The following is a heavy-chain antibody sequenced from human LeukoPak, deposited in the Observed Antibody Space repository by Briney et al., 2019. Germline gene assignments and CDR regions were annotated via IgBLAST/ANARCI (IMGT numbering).Heavy chain of an antibody. J-gene: IGHJ4*02. D-gene: IGHD6-6*01. CDR1: GFTFSNAW. CDR2: IKSKTDGGTA. V-gene: IGHV3-15*07. CDR3: TTDQAARLPRGY. Sequence: GGSLRLSCAASGFTFSNAWMNWVRQAPGKGLEWVGRIKSKTDGGTADYAAPVKGRFTISRDDSKNALYLQMNSLKTEDTAVYYCTTDQAARLPRGYWGQGTLVTVSS.